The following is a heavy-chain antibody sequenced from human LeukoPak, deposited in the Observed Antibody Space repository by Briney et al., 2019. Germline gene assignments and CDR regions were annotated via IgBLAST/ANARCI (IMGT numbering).Heavy chain of an antibody. CDR2: IFPGDSDT. CDR1: GYSFTNYW. J-gene: IGHJ4*02. V-gene: IGHV5-51*01. CDR3: ARTSTAMAFDY. Sequence: GESLKISCTGSGYSFTNYWIGWVRQMPGKGLEWMGIIFPGDSDTEYSPSFQGQVTISADKSISTAYLQWSSLRASDTAMYYCARTSTAMAFDYWGQGTLVTVSS. D-gene: IGHD5-18*01.